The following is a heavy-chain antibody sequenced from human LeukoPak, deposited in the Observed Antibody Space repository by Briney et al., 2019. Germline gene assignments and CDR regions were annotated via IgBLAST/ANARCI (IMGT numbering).Heavy chain of an antibody. CDR1: GGSFSGYY. V-gene: IGHV4-34*01. J-gene: IGHJ3*02. CDR3: ARGRLNTMIVVAIVDDAFDI. Sequence: SETLSLTCAVYGGSFSGYYWSWIRQPPGKGLEWIGEINHSGSTNYNPSLKSRVTISVDTSKNQFSLKLSSVTAADTAVYYCARGRLNTMIVVAIVDDAFDIWGQGTMVTVSS. CDR2: INHSGST. D-gene: IGHD3-22*01.